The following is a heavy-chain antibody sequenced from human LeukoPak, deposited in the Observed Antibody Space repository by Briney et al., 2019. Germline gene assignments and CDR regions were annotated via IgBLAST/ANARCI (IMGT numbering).Heavy chain of an antibody. V-gene: IGHV3-48*04. J-gene: IGHJ4*02. CDR2: ISSSSSTI. CDR3: ARDHYGDYSFDY. D-gene: IGHD4-17*01. Sequence: GGSLRLSCAAPGFTFNNYNMNWVRQAPGKGLEWVSHISSSSSTIYYADSVKGRFTISRDNAKNSLYLQMNSLRAEDTAVYYCARDHYGDYSFDYWGQGTLVTVSS. CDR1: GFTFNNYN.